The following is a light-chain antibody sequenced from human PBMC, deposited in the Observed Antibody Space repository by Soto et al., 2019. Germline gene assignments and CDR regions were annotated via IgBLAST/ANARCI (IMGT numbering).Light chain of an antibody. CDR2: DVT. V-gene: IGLV2-14*01. CDR3: SSYANSSPYV. CDR1: SSDVGGYNY. J-gene: IGLJ1*01. Sequence: QSALTQPASVSGSPGQSITISCTGTSSDVGGYNYVSRYQQHPGKAPKLMIYDVTNRPSGVSNRFSGSKSGNTASLTISGLQAEDEADYYCSSYANSSPYVFGTGTKLTVL.